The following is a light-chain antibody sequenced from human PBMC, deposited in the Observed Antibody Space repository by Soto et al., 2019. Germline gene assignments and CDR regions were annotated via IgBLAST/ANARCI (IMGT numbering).Light chain of an antibody. CDR3: QQYKSYLYT. CDR2: DAS. CDR1: QSISSW. V-gene: IGKV1-5*01. Sequence: DIQMTQSPSTLSASVGDRVTITCRASQSISSWLAWYQQKPVQAPKLLIYDASSLESGVPSRFRGSGSGTEFTLTISSLQPEDFATYYCQQYKSYLYTFGQGTKLEIK. J-gene: IGKJ2*01.